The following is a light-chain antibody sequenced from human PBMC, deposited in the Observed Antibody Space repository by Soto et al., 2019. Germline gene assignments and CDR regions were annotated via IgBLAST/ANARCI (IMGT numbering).Light chain of an antibody. Sequence: QSVLTQPPSVSGAPGQRVSISCTGSSSNIGAGYDVHWYQQLPGTAPKLLIYGNSNRPSGVPDRFSGSKSGTSPSLAITGLQAEEEADYYCQSFDSSLSGVVFGEGTQLTVL. CDR1: SSNIGAGYD. CDR3: QSFDSSLSGVV. J-gene: IGLJ2*01. V-gene: IGLV1-40*01. CDR2: GNS.